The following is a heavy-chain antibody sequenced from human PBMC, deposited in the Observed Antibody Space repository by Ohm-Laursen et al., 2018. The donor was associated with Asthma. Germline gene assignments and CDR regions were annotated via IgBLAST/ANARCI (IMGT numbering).Heavy chain of an antibody. J-gene: IGHJ5*02. CDR3: ARGVVSRTTPNWFDP. V-gene: IGHV4-59*01. CDR1: GGSLSEYY. Sequence: SETLSLTCVLSGGSLSEYYWTWIRQSPGKGLEWIGYIHDSGNTQYNPSLKSRVTISLDTSKRQFSLSLNSASAADTAVYYCARGVVSRTTPNWFDPWGQGTLVTVSS. CDR2: IHDSGNT. D-gene: IGHD2/OR15-2a*01.